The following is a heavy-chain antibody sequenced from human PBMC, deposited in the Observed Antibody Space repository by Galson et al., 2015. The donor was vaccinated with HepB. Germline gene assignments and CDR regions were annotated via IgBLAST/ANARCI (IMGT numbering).Heavy chain of an antibody. CDR2: IYYIGIT. V-gene: IGHV4-31*03. J-gene: IGHJ4*02. CDR1: CFPVSSIGYY. CDR3: VRVSEVRNGLLVFDY. Sequence: TLSLTFTVSCFPVSSIGYYWSWIRQRPGRGLELIGYIYYIGITYYHPSLKSRVSISSYASKNQVSLNLTSVTATDTAGYYCVRVSEVRNGLLVFDYWGQGTPVTVS. D-gene: IGHD2-15*01.